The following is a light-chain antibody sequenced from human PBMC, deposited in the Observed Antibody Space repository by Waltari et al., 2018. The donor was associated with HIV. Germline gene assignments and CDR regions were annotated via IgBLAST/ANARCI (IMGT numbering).Light chain of an antibody. Sequence: QSALTQPASVSGSPGQSITISCTGTSNDLGDYNHVSWYQLHPGKSPKLMISEVIYRPSGVSNRVSGSKSGNTASLTISGLQAEDEADYYCSSYTISSTYVFGTGTKVTVL. V-gene: IGLV2-14*01. CDR2: EVI. CDR1: SNDLGDYNH. CDR3: SSYTISSTYV. J-gene: IGLJ1*01.